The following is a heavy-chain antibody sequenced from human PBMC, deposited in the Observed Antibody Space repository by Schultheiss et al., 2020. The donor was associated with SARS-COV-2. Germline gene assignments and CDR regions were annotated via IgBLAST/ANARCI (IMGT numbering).Heavy chain of an antibody. CDR3: ARDRRKLGPYYYYYLDV. V-gene: IGHV3-30*19. Sequence: GGSLRLSCAASGFTFSSYGMHWVRQAPGKGLEWVAVIWYDGSNKYYADSVKGRFTISRDNFKNTLYLQMNSLRAEDTAVYFCARDRRKLGPYYYYYLDVWGKGTTVTVSS. D-gene: IGHD7-27*01. CDR1: GFTFSSYG. CDR2: IWYDGSNK. J-gene: IGHJ6*03.